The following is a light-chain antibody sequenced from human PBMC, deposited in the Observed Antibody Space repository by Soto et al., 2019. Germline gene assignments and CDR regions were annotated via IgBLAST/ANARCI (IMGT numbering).Light chain of an antibody. CDR2: AAS. V-gene: IGKV1-16*02. Sequence: DIQMTQSPSSLSASVGDRVTITCRASQSISTYLAWCQQKPGKAPTSLIYAASSWQTGVPSKFSGSGSGTDFTLTISSLQPEDFATYYCQQYKRYPLTFGGGTKVEIK. CDR1: QSISTY. J-gene: IGKJ4*01. CDR3: QQYKRYPLT.